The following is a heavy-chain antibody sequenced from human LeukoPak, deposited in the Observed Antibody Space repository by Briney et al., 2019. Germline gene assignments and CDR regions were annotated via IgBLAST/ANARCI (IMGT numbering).Heavy chain of an antibody. J-gene: IGHJ4*02. CDR3: ARDSSGWYFDY. CDR2: IYSGGST. Sequence: PGGSLRLSCAASGFTVSSNYMSWVRQAPGKGLEWVSVIYSGGSTYYADSVKGRFTISRDNSKNTLYLQMNGLRAEDTAVYYCARDSSGWYFDYWGQGTLVTVSS. V-gene: IGHV3-53*01. D-gene: IGHD6-19*01. CDR1: GFTVSSNY.